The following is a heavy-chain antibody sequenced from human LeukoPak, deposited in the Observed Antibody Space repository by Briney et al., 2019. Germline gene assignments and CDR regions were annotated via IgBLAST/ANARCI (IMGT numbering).Heavy chain of an antibody. CDR1: GFTFSTYW. V-gene: IGHV3-74*01. D-gene: IGHD1-26*01. CDR3: ARAYSGSYFDY. CDR2: IKSDGSVT. Sequence: GGSLRLSCAASGFTFSTYWMHWVRQVPGKGLVWLSRIKSDGSVTDYADSVKGRFTISRDNAKNTLYLQMNNLRAEDTAVYYCARAYSGSYFDYWGQGTLVTVSS. J-gene: IGHJ4*02.